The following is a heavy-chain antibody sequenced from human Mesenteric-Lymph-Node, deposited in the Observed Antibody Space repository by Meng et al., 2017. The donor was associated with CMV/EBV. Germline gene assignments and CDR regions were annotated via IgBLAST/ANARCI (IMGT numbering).Heavy chain of an antibody. V-gene: IGHV3-53*01. D-gene: IGHD2-8*01. CDR3: ARGGIVRYYGMDV. Sequence: GESLKISCAASGFTVSSNYMSWVRQAPGKGLEWVSVIYSGGSTYYADSVKGRFTISRDNSKNTLYPQMNSLRAEDTAVYYCARGGIVRYYGMDVWGQGTTVTVSS. CDR1: GFTVSSNY. J-gene: IGHJ6*02. CDR2: IYSGGST.